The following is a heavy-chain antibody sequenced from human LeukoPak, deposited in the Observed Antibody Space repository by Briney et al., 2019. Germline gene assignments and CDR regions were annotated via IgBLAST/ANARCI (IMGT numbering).Heavy chain of an antibody. CDR3: ARRKGDSSGHRDAFDI. D-gene: IGHD3-22*01. CDR2: IYYSGST. CDR1: GGSISSSY. J-gene: IGHJ3*02. V-gene: IGHV4-59*08. Sequence: SETLSLTCTVSGGSISSSYWSWIRQPRGKGLEWIGYIYYSGSTNYNPSLKSRVTISVDTSKNQFSLKLSSVTAADTAVYYCARRKGDSSGHRDAFDIWGQGTMVTVSS.